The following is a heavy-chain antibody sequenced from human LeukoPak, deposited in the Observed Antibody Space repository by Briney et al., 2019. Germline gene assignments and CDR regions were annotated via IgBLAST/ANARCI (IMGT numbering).Heavy chain of an antibody. D-gene: IGHD6-6*01. V-gene: IGHV3-53*01. CDR1: GFTVSSNY. J-gene: IGHJ4*02. Sequence: LSGGSLRLSCAASGFTVSSNYMSWVRQAPGKGLEWVSVIYSGGSTYYADSVKGRFTISRDNSKNTLYLQMNSLRAEDTAVYYCARATRYSSSYYPFDYWGQGTLVTVSS. CDR3: ARATRYSSSYYPFDY. CDR2: IYSGGST.